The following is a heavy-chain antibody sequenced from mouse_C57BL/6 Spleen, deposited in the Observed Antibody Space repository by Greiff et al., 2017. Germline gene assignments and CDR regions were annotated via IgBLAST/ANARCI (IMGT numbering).Heavy chain of an antibody. V-gene: IGHV8-12*01. Sequence: VKLMESGPGILQSSQTLSLTCSFSGFSLSTSGMGVSWIRQPSGKGMEWLAHIYWDDDKRYTPSLKSRLTISKDTSRNQVFLLITSVDTADTTTHYCARRAGGDYAMDFWGQGTSGTGSS. CDR3: ARRAGGDYAMDF. CDR2: IYWDDDK. CDR1: GFSLSTSGMG. J-gene: IGHJ4*01.